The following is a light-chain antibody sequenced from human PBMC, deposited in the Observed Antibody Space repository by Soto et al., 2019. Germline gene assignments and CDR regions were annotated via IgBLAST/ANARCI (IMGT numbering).Light chain of an antibody. CDR1: QSLVYSNGVTY. J-gene: IGKJ2*01. CDR2: KVS. CDR3: MQGTHWPYT. Sequence: DVVMTQSPLSLAVTLGQPASISCRSSQSLVYSNGVTYLNWFQQRPGQSPRRLIHKVSNRDSGVPDRFRGITSGADFTLIISMVEAEDGGVYYCMQGTHWPYTFGQGTKLEIK. V-gene: IGKV2-30*01.